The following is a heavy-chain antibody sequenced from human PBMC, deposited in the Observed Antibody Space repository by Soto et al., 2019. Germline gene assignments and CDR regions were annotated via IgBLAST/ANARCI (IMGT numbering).Heavy chain of an antibody. J-gene: IGHJ4*02. CDR1: GFTFSNYA. D-gene: IGHD4-17*01. CDR3: AKDPLTVTPYFDY. V-gene: IGHV3-23*01. CDR2: ISGSGDKT. Sequence: EVQVLESGGGLVQPGGSLRLSCAASGFTFSNYAMSWVRQAPGKGLEWVSTISGSGDKTDYVDSVKGRFTISRDNSKNTLYLQMNSLRAEDTAVYYCAKDPLTVTPYFDYWGQGTLVTVSS.